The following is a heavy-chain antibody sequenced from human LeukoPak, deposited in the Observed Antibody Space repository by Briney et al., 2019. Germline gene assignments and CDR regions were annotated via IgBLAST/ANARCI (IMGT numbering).Heavy chain of an antibody. D-gene: IGHD2-15*01. J-gene: IGHJ5*02. CDR1: GGSISSSSYY. V-gene: IGHV4-39*01. CDR3: ARVVVAAIWFDP. CDR2: IYYSGST. Sequence: SETLSLTCTVSGGSISSSSYYWGWIRQPPGKGLEWIGSIYYSGSTYYNPSLKSRVTISVDTSKNQFSLKLSSVTAAGTAVYYCARVVVAAIWFDPWGQGTLVTVSS.